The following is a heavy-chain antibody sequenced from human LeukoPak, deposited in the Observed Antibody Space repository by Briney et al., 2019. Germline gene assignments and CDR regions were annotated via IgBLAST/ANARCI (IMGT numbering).Heavy chain of an antibody. Sequence: PGGSLRLSCAASGFTFSSYTMSWVRQAPGKGLEWVSAILGSGARTYDADSVKGRFTISRDNSKNTLYLQMSSLRAEDTAVYYCANIHSSGSGLFEYWGRGTLVTVSS. CDR1: GFTFSSYT. CDR3: ANIHSSGSGLFEY. V-gene: IGHV3-23*01. D-gene: IGHD6-19*01. J-gene: IGHJ4*02. CDR2: ILGSGART.